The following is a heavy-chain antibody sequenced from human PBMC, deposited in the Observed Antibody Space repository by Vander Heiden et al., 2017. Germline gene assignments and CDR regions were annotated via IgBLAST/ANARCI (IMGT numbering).Heavy chain of an antibody. CDR2: IYYSGRT. Sequence: QLQLQESGPGLVKPSETLSLTCPVSGDSIRSGTHYWGWVRQPPGKGLEWIGTIYYSGRTFYKPSLRSRATISVDTSKNQFSLKLNSVTAADTTVYYCARKRYSSGWDFDYWGQGVLVTVSS. J-gene: IGHJ4*02. CDR1: GDSIRSGTHY. CDR3: ARKRYSSGWDFDY. V-gene: IGHV4-39*01. D-gene: IGHD6-19*01.